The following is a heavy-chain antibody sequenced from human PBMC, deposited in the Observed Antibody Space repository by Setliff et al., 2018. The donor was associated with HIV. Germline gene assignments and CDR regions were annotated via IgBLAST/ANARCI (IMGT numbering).Heavy chain of an antibody. J-gene: IGHJ4*02. Sequence: ASVKVSCKASGSTFSRYGLHWVRQAPGQRIEWMGWINAGNGKTKYSQKFQSRVTITRDTSARKAYMELSSLRSEDTAVYYCASFTVTVFGVVPYYFDYLGQGTLVTVSS. CDR1: GSTFSRYG. CDR2: INAGNGKT. CDR3: ASFTVTVFGVVPYYFDY. V-gene: IGHV1-3*01. D-gene: IGHD3-3*01.